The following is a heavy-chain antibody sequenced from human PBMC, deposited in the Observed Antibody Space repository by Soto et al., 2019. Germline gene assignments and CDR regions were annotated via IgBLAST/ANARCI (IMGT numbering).Heavy chain of an antibody. V-gene: IGHV4-31*03. CDR1: GGSISSGGYY. CDR3: ARAPDYSCWYFDL. J-gene: IGHJ2*01. CDR2: IYYSGTA. Sequence: QVQLQESGPGLVKPSQTLSLTCTVSGGSISSGGYYWSWIRQHPGKGLEWIGYIYYSGTAYYNPPLKSRVTMSIDTSKNQFSLRLSSVTAADTAVYYCARAPDYSCWYFDLWGRGSLVTVSS. D-gene: IGHD4-4*01.